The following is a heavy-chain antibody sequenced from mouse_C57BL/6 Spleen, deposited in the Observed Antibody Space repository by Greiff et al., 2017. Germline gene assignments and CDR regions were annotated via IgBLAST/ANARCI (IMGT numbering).Heavy chain of an antibody. CDR3: AKHGEGADSSAWFAY. J-gene: IGHJ3*01. D-gene: IGHD3-2*01. CDR2: IWGGGST. Sequence: VMLVESGPGLVAPSQSLSISCTVSGFSLTSYGVDWVRQPPGKGLEWLGVIWGGGSTNYNSALMSRLSISKDNSKSHVFLKMNRLQTDDTAMYYCAKHGEGADSSAWFAYWGQGTLVTVSA. V-gene: IGHV2-9*01. CDR1: GFSLTSYG.